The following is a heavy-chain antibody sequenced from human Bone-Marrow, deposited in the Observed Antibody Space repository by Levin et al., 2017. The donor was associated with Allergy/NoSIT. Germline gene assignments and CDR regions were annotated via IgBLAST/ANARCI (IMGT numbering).Heavy chain of an antibody. V-gene: IGHV4-34*01. CDR2: INHSGST. D-gene: IGHD2-2*01. Sequence: SQTLSLTCAVYGGSFSGYYWSWIRQPPGKGLEWIGEINHSGSTNYNPSLKSRVTISVDTSKNQFSLKLSSVTAADTAVYYCARRGIVVVPAATNWFDPWGQGTLVTVSS. CDR3: ARRGIVVVPAATNWFDP. CDR1: GGSFSGYY. J-gene: IGHJ5*02.